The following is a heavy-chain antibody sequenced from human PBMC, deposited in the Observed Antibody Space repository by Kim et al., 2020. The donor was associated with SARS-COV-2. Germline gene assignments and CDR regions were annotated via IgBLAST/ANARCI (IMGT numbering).Heavy chain of an antibody. CDR3: ARSDCSSTSCYGTSDY. CDR1: GFTFSSYS. Sequence: GSLRLSCAASGFTFSSYSMNWVRQAPGKGLEWVSYISSSSSTIYYADSVKGRFTISRDNAKNSLYLQMNSLRDEDTAVYYCARSDCSSTSCYGTSDYWGQGTLVTVSS. CDR2: ISSSSSTI. J-gene: IGHJ4*02. V-gene: IGHV3-48*02. D-gene: IGHD2-2*01.